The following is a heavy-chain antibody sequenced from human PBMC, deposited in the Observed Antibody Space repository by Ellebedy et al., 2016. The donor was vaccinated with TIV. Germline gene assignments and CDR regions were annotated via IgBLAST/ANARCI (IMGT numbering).Heavy chain of an antibody. CDR1: GGSISSYY. J-gene: IGHJ4*02. V-gene: IGHV4-59*08. CDR2: IYYSGST. D-gene: IGHD1-1*01. Sequence: MPSETLSLTCTVSGGSISSYYWSWIRQPPGKGLEWIGNIYYSGSTNYNPSLKRRVTMTVDPSKDQFSLKLHSMTAADTALYYCARLWTGVSTHLDYWGQGTLVTVSS. CDR3: ARLWTGVSTHLDY.